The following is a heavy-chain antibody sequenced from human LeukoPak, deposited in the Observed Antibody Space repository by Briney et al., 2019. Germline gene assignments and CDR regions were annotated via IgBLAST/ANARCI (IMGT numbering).Heavy chain of an antibody. Sequence: PGGSLRLSCAGSGFTFETYAMTWVRQAPGKGLEWVSVIGNDGAVTHYAESVKGRFTISRDNSKNTLYLQMNSLRVEDTALYFCAKYATGYAQNFDYWGQRT. CDR1: GFTFETYA. CDR2: IGNDGAVT. V-gene: IGHV3-23*01. J-gene: IGHJ4*02. D-gene: IGHD5-12*01. CDR3: AKYATGYAQNFDY.